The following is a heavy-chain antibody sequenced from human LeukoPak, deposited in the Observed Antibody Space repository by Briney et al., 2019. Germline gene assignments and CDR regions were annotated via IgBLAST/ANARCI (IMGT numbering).Heavy chain of an antibody. Sequence: AASVKVSCKASGGTFSSYAISWVRQDPGQGLEWMGGIIPIFGTANYAQKFQGRVTITADESTSTAYMELSSLRSEDTAVYYCASDPGGEWLLLGYWGQGTLFTVSS. CDR1: GGTFSSYA. CDR3: ASDPGGEWLLLGY. V-gene: IGHV1-69*13. J-gene: IGHJ4*02. D-gene: IGHD3-3*01. CDR2: IIPIFGTA.